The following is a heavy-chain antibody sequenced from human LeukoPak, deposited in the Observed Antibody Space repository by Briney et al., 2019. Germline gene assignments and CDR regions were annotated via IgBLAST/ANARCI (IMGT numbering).Heavy chain of an antibody. CDR1: GGSISSYY. V-gene: IGHV4-59*01. CDR3: ARVPVVTAAKIDY. D-gene: IGHD2-21*02. Sequence: SETLSLTCTVSGGSISSYYWSWIRQPPGKGLEWIGYIYYSGSTNYNPSLKSRVTISVDTSKNQFSLKLSSVTAADTAVYYCARVPVVTAAKIDYWGQGTLVTVSS. J-gene: IGHJ4*02. CDR2: IYYSGST.